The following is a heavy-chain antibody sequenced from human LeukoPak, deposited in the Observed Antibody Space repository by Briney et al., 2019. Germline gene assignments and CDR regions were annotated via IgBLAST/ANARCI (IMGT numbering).Heavy chain of an antibody. J-gene: IGHJ4*02. D-gene: IGHD1-14*01. CDR2: INPNSGGT. Sequence: GASVKVSCKASGYTFTGYYIHWVRQAPGQGLEWMGWINPNSGGTNYAQKFQGRVTMTRDTSITTAYMEVSRLRSDDTAMYYCARARMRGSGATDYWGQGTLVTVSS. CDR3: ARARMRGSGATDY. CDR1: GYTFTGYY. V-gene: IGHV1-2*02.